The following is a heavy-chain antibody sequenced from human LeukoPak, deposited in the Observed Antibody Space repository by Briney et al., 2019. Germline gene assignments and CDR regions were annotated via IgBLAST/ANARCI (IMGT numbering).Heavy chain of an antibody. J-gene: IGHJ4*02. D-gene: IGHD1-26*01. V-gene: IGHV3-74*01. CDR3: ARDHPVGATSLDY. CDR1: GFTFSSYW. Sequence: GGSLRLSCAASGFTFSSYWMHWVRQAPGKGLVWVSRINSDGSSTSYADSVKGRFTIARDNAKNTLYLQMNSLSAEDTAVYYCARDHPVGATSLDYWGQGTLVTVSS. CDR2: INSDGSST.